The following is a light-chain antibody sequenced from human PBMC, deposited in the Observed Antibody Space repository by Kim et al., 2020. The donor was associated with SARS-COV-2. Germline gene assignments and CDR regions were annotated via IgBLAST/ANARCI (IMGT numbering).Light chain of an antibody. CDR1: GLRGYY. Sequence: WGQKFRITCQGEGLRGYYASWYQQKPGQAPVLVIYGKNNRPSGIPDRFSGSSSGNTASLTITGAQAEDEADYYCNSRDSSGNHLVFGGGTQLTVL. J-gene: IGLJ2*01. CDR3: NSRDSSGNHLV. V-gene: IGLV3-19*01. CDR2: GKN.